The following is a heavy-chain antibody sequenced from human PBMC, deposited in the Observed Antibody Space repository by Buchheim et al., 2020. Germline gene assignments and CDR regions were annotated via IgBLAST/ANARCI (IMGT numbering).Heavy chain of an antibody. D-gene: IGHD2-21*02. Sequence: QVQLVQSGAEVKKPGASVKVSCKASGYTFISYIMHWVRQAPGQRLEWMGWINAGNGDTKYSQKFQGRVNITSDTAARTAYMELSSLRSEDTAVYYCARDWMTEYYYYGMDVWGQGTT. CDR1: GYTFISYI. CDR3: ARDWMTEYYYYGMDV. V-gene: IGHV1-3*01. J-gene: IGHJ6*02. CDR2: INAGNGDT.